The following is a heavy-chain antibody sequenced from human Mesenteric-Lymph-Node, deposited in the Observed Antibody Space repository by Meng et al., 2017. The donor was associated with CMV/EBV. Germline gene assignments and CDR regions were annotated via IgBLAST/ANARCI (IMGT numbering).Heavy chain of an antibody. J-gene: IGHJ4*02. D-gene: IGHD2/OR15-2a*01. Sequence: GESLKISCTASGFIFSGYSMSWVRQAPGKGLEWISYISNSISTTYYTDSVKGRFTISRDNAKNSLSLQMNSLRVEDTAVYYCARDPNRDYFDYWGQGILVTVSS. CDR3: ARDPNRDYFDY. CDR2: ISNSISTT. CDR1: GFIFSGYS. V-gene: IGHV3-48*04.